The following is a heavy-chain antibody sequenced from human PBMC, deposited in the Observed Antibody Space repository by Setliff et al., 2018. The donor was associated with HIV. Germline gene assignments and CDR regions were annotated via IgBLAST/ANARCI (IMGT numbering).Heavy chain of an antibody. V-gene: IGHV1-18*01. Sequence: ASVKVSCKASGYSFTTYSLNWVRQVPGQGVEWMGWISSNTGNPTYAQKLQGRVTMTTDTSTSTAYMELRNLRSDDTAVYYCARTLRGYYLKYWGQGTLVTVSS. CDR3: ARTLRGYYLKY. CDR1: GYSFTTYS. D-gene: IGHD2-15*01. J-gene: IGHJ4*02. CDR2: ISSNTGNP.